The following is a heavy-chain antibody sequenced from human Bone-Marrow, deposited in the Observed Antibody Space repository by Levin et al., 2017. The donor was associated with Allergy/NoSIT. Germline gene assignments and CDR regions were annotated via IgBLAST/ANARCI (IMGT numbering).Heavy chain of an antibody. J-gene: IGHJ1*01. D-gene: IGHD5/OR15-5a*01. CDR1: GFIFTDAW. V-gene: IGHV3-15*01. Sequence: PGGSLRLSCAASGFIFTDAWMSWVRQVPGKGLEWVGLIRSKAAGGTTEYAEPVKDRFTFSRDDSKNTLFLQMNGLKTEDTALYYCTTGYSVALHDGHWGQGTLVTVSP. CDR3: TTGYSVALHDGH. CDR2: IRSKAAGGTT.